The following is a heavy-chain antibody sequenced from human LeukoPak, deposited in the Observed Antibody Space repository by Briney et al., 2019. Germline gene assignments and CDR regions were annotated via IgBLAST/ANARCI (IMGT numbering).Heavy chain of an antibody. D-gene: IGHD1-1*01. J-gene: IGHJ3*02. CDR3: ASRLEDAFDI. CDR2: ISAYNGNT. Sequence: ASVKVSCKASGYTFTSYGISWVRQAPGQGLEWMGWISAYNGNTNYAQKVQGGVTMTTDTSTSTAYMELRSLRSDDTAVYYCASRLEDAFDIWGQGTMVTVSS. CDR1: GYTFTSYG. V-gene: IGHV1-18*01.